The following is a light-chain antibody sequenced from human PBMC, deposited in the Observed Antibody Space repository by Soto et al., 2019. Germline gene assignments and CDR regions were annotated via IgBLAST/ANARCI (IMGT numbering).Light chain of an antibody. V-gene: IGKV1-6*01. CDR1: QGIRND. CDR2: GAS. CDR3: LQDYSYPRT. J-gene: IGKJ1*01. Sequence: AIQMTQSPSSLSASVGDRVTITCRASQGIRNDLAWYQQKLGKAPKLLIYGASSLQSGVPSRFSGSGSGTDFTLTISSLQPEDFATYYCLQDYSYPRTFGQGTKVDIK.